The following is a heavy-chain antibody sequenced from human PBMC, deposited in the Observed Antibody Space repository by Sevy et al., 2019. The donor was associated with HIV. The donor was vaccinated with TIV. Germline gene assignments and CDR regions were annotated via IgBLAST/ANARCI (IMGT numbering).Heavy chain of an antibody. V-gene: IGHV4-39*01. D-gene: IGHD4-17*01. Sequence: SETLSLTCTVSDGSISSSSYYWGWVRQPPGKGLEWIGTIYYSGSSYYNPSLNSRVTISVVTSKNQFSLKLTSVTAADTAVYYCAGFEYGDYTNLFDPWGQGTLVTVSS. CDR3: AGFEYGDYTNLFDP. J-gene: IGHJ5*02. CDR1: DGSISSSSYY. CDR2: IYYSGSS.